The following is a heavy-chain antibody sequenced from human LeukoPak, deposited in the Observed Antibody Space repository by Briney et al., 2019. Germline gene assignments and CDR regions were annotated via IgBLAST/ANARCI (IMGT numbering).Heavy chain of an antibody. CDR3: ARWGIPIYYYYMDV. Sequence: PGGSLRLSCAASGFTFSHYSMIWVRQAPGKGLEWISYISSISDTIYYADSVQGRFTISRDNAKNSLYLQMNSLRAEDTAVYYCARWGIPIYYYYMDVWGKGTTVTVSS. D-gene: IGHD3-16*01. CDR2: ISSISDTI. J-gene: IGHJ6*03. V-gene: IGHV3-48*01. CDR1: GFTFSHYS.